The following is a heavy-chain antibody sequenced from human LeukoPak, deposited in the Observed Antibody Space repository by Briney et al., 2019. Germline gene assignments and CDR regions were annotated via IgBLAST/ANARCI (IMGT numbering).Heavy chain of an antibody. J-gene: IGHJ6*02. CDR3: AKGYCSSTSCYGPHYYYGMDV. V-gene: IGHV3-33*06. CDR2: IWYDGSDQ. D-gene: IGHD2-2*01. Sequence: GGSLRLSCAASGFTFSNYGMHWVRQAPGKGLEWLAVIWYDGSDQYYADSVKGRFTISRDTSKNTLYLQMNSLSAEDTALYYCAKGYCSSTSCYGPHYYYGMDVWGQGTTVTVSS. CDR1: GFTFSNYG.